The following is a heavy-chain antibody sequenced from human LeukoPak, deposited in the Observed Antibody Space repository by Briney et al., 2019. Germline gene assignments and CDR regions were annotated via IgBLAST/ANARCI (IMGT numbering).Heavy chain of an antibody. Sequence: GGTLRLSCAASGFTFSSYGMSWVRQAPGKGLEWVSSISSSSSYIYYADSVKGRFTISRDNAKNSLYLQMNSLRAEDTAVYYCAKKLPWGAFDIWGQGTMVTVSS. CDR1: GFTFSSYG. V-gene: IGHV3-21*01. J-gene: IGHJ3*02. CDR3: AKKLPWGAFDI. D-gene: IGHD5-24*01. CDR2: ISSSSSYI.